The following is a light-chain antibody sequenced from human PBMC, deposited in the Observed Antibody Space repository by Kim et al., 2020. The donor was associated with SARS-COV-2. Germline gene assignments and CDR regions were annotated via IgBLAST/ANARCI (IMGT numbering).Light chain of an antibody. V-gene: IGKV1-33*01. Sequence: DIQLTQSPSSLSASVGDRVTITCQASHDISNYLNWYQQKPEKAPKLLISGATNLEAGVPSRFGGSGSGRHFTFTISSLQPDDIATYYCQQYDDIPFTFGPGTKVDIK. CDR2: GAT. J-gene: IGKJ3*01. CDR3: QQYDDIPFT. CDR1: HDISNY.